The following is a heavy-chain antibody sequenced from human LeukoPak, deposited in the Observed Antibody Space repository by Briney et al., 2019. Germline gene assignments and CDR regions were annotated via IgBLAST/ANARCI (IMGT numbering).Heavy chain of an antibody. CDR2: IRSKAYGGTT. CDR3: TREDMDV. CDR1: GFSLGDYA. Sequence: GGSLRLSCTASGFSLGDYAMSWFRQAPGKGLEWVGFIRSKAYGGTTEYAASVKGRFTISRDDSKSIAYLQMNSLKTEDTAVYYCTREDMDVWGKGTTVTVSS. J-gene: IGHJ6*03. V-gene: IGHV3-49*03.